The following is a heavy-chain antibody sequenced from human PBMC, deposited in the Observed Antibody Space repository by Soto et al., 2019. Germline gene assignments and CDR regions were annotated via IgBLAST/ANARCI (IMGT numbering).Heavy chain of an antibody. Sequence: EVQLLESGGGLVQPGGSLRLSCAASGFTFSSYAMTWVRQAPGKGLEWVSTLSGSGDSTYYADSMKGRFTVSRDNSKNTLYLQMNGLRAEDTAVYYCTKLRGIAMGDGMDVWGQGTTVTVSS. CDR3: TKLRGIAMGDGMDV. CDR2: LSGSGDST. J-gene: IGHJ6*02. CDR1: GFTFSSYA. D-gene: IGHD6-13*01. V-gene: IGHV3-23*01.